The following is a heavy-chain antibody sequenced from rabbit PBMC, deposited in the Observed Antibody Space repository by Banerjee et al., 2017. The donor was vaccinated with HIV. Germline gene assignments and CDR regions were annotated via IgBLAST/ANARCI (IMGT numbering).Heavy chain of an antibody. J-gene: IGHJ5*01. V-gene: IGHV1S40*01. CDR2: IYAGSSGST. CDR1: GFSFSSSYY. CDR3: ARDSYAGYGYPDWLDL. Sequence: QSLEESGGDLVKPGASLTLTCTASGFSFSSSYYMCWVRQAPGKGLEWIACIYAGSSGSTYYASWAKGRFTISKTSSTTVTLQMTSLTAADTATYFCARDSYAGYGYPDWLDLWGQGTLVTVS. D-gene: IGHD6-1*01.